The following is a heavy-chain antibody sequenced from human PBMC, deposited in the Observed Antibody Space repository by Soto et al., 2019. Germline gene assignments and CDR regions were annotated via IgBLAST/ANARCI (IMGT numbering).Heavy chain of an antibody. V-gene: IGHV4-59*01. Sequence: SETLSLTCTVSGGSISSYYWSWIRQPPGKGLEWIGYIYYSGSTNYNPSLKSRVTISVDTSKNQFSLKLSSVTAADTAVYYCARVYKSPGYYFDYWGQGTLVTVSS. CDR1: GGSISSYY. J-gene: IGHJ4*02. CDR2: IYYSGST. D-gene: IGHD1-20*01. CDR3: ARVYKSPGYYFDY.